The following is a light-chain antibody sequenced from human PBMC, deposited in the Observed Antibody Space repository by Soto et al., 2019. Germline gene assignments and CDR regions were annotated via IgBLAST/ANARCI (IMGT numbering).Light chain of an antibody. V-gene: IGKV3-11*01. Sequence: EIVLTQSPATLSLSPGERATLSCRASQSVSSYLAWYQQKPGQAPRLLIYDASNRATGIPARFSGSGSGTDFALTISSLEHEDFAGYYCQQRSNWPPTFGGGTKVEIK. CDR1: QSVSSY. J-gene: IGKJ4*01. CDR3: QQRSNWPPT. CDR2: DAS.